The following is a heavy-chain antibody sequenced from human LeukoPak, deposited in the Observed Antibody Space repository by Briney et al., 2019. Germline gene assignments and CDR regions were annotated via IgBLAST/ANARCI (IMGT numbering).Heavy chain of an antibody. D-gene: IGHD4-23*01. J-gene: IGHJ4*02. CDR1: GGSISSSSYY. CDR3: ARVRPGGGKVD. V-gene: IGHV4-39*01. CDR2: IYYSGST. Sequence: PSETLSLTCTVSGGSISSSSYYWGWIRQPPGKGLEWIGSIYYSGSTYYNPSLKSRVTISADTSKNQFSLKLSSVTAADTAVYYCARVRPGGGKVDWGQGTLVTVSS.